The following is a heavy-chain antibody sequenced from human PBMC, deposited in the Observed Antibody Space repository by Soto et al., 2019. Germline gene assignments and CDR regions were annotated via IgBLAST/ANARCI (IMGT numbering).Heavy chain of an antibody. CDR3: ARGQKLFQDGRFDY. Sequence: QVQLVQSGAEVKKPGASVRVSCKASGYTFTSYGITWVRQAPGQGLEWMGWISVYNGNTNYAQRLQGRVTMTTDTSTTTAYMELRGLRSDDTAVYYCARGQKLFQDGRFDYWGQGTLVTVSS. CDR2: ISVYNGNT. CDR1: GYTFTSYG. D-gene: IGHD1-1*01. V-gene: IGHV1-18*01. J-gene: IGHJ4*02.